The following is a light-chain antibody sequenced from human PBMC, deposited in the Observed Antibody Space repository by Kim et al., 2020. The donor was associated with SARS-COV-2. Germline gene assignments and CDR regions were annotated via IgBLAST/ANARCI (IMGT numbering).Light chain of an antibody. CDR3: QQANSFPYT. J-gene: IGKJ2*01. CDR2: AVS. CDR1: QGISIW. V-gene: IGKV1-12*01. Sequence: SASVGDSVSITCRASQGISIWLAWYQQTPGNAPKLLIYAVSSLQTGVPSRFSGSGSGTDFTLTITGLQPEDFATYYCQQANSFPYTFGQGAKLEI.